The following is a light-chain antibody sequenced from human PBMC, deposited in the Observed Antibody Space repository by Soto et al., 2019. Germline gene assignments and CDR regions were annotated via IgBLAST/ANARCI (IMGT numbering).Light chain of an antibody. Sequence: IVLKQSPGTLALSPGERTTLSCRASQSISRYLAWYQQKPGQAPRLLIYDASNRATGIPARFSGSGSGTEFTLTISSLQYDDFAVYYCQHYNTWHWTVGQGNKVDIK. CDR2: DAS. J-gene: IGKJ1*01. CDR3: QHYNTWHWT. V-gene: IGKV3D-15*01. CDR1: QSISRY.